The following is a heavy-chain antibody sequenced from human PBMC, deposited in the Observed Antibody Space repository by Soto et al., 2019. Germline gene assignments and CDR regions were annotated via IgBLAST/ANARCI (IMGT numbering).Heavy chain of an antibody. CDR1: GGSISSSSYY. Sequence: QLQLQESGPGLVKPSETLSLTCTVSGGSISSSSYYWGWIRQPPGKGLEWIGSIYYSGRTYYNPSLKSRVTIPVDASKNHFSLKLSSVTAADTAVYYCARSRRTTVTPTVRGFDPWGQGTLVTVSS. D-gene: IGHD4-17*01. CDR2: IYYSGRT. J-gene: IGHJ5*02. CDR3: ARSRRTTVTPTVRGFDP. V-gene: IGHV4-39*01.